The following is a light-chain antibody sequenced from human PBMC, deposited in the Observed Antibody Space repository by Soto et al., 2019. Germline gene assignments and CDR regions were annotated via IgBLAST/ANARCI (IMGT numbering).Light chain of an antibody. CDR1: QSVVSD. CDR2: DIF. J-gene: IGKJ4*01. V-gene: IGKV3-15*01. CDR3: QQYIRWPLT. Sequence: EIVMTQSPATLSVSPGERSTLSCMAIQSVVSDLAWYQQKPGQAPRLVIYDIFTRATGTPARFSGSGSGTEFTLTISSLQSEDFEVYYCQQYIRWPLTFGGGTKVDIK.